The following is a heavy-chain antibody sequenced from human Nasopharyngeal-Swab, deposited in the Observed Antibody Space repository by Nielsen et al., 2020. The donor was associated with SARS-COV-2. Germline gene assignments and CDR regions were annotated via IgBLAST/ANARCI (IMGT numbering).Heavy chain of an antibody. V-gene: IGHV4-34*01. Sequence: RQAPGKGPEWIAEINHSGSTNYNPSLKSRVTLSVDTSMNQVSLEVSSVTAADTAVYYCERGLSGIVPAPILGLGPYYYYYYMDVWGKGTTVTVSS. J-gene: IGHJ6*03. CDR3: ERGLSGIVPAPILGLGPYYYYYYMDV. D-gene: IGHD2-2*01. CDR2: INHSGST.